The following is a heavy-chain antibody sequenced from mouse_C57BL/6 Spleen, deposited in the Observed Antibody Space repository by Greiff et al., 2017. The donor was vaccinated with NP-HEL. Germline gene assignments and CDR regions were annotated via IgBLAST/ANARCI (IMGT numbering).Heavy chain of an antibody. D-gene: IGHD4-1*01. J-gene: IGHJ3*01. CDR2: IDPSDSYT. Sequence: QVQLQQPGAELVRPGTSVKLSCKASGYTFTSYWMHWVKQRPGQGLEWIGVIDPSDSYTNYNQKFKGKATLTVDTSSSTAYMQLSSLTSEDSAVYYGANWGSSAYWGQGTLVTVSA. CDR3: ANWGSSAY. V-gene: IGHV1-59*01. CDR1: GYTFTSYW.